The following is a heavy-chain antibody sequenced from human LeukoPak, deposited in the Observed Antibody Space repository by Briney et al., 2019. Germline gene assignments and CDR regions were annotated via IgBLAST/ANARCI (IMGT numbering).Heavy chain of an antibody. CDR2: IYHSGST. D-gene: IGHD6-13*01. V-gene: IGHV4-38-2*02. J-gene: IGHJ5*02. CDR3: ARGYSSSWYRVSFNWFDP. CDR1: GYSISSGYY. Sequence: SETLSLTCTVSGYSISSGYYWGWIRQPPGKGLEWIGSIYHSGSTYYNPSLKSRVTISVDTSKNQFSLKLSSVTAADTAVYYCARGYSSSWYRVSFNWFDPWGQGTLVTVSS.